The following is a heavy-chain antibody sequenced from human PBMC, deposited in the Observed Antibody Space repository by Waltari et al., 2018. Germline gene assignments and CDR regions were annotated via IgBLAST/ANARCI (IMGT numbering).Heavy chain of an antibody. CDR2: MNPNSGNT. V-gene: IGHV1-8*01. Sequence: QVQLVQSGAEVKKPGASVKVSCKASGYTFTSYAINWVRQATGQGLEWMGWMNPNSGNTGYAQKFQGRVTMTRNTSISTAYMELSSLRSEDTAVYYCASVLPRFDFWSGYYKWNAFDIWGQGTMITVSS. CDR1: GYTFTSYA. J-gene: IGHJ3*02. CDR3: ASVLPRFDFWSGYYKWNAFDI. D-gene: IGHD3-3*01.